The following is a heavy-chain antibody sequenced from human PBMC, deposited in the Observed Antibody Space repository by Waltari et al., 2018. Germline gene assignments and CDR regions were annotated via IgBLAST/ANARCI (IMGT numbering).Heavy chain of an antibody. Sequence: QLQLQESGPGLVKPSETLSLTCTVSGGSISSSSYYWGWIRQPPGKGLEWIGSSYYSGSTYYNPSLKSRVTISVDTSKNQFSLKLSSVTAADTAVYYCARVGELLAEGDAFDIWGQGTMVTVSS. D-gene: IGHD1-26*01. CDR3: ARVGELLAEGDAFDI. J-gene: IGHJ3*02. V-gene: IGHV4-39*07. CDR1: GGSISSSSYY. CDR2: SYYSGST.